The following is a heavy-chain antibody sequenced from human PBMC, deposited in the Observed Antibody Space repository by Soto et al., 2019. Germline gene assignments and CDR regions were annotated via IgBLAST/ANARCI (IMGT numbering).Heavy chain of an antibody. Sequence: QVHLQQWGAGLLKPSETLSLTCAVYGESFIGYYWTWIRQSPGKGLEWIGEINHGGSTNYNPSLKSRVTISIETFKNQFSMKLTSVTAADTSVYYCARTDIVTTNRFDPWGQGTLVTVSS. CDR3: ARTDIVTTNRFDP. CDR1: GESFIGYY. J-gene: IGHJ5*02. V-gene: IGHV4-34*01. D-gene: IGHD5-12*01. CDR2: INHGGST.